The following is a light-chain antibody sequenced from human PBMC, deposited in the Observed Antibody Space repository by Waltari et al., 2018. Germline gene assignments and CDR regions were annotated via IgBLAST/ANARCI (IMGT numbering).Light chain of an antibody. V-gene: IGKV4-1*01. CDR3: QQYYSTPLT. Sequence: DIVMTQSPDSLAVSLGERATINCNSSQSVLYSSNNKNYLAWYQQKPGQPPKLLMYWASTRESGVPDRFSGSGSGTDFTLTISSLQAEDVAVYYCQQYYSTPLTFGGGTKVEIK. J-gene: IGKJ4*01. CDR1: QSVLYSSNNKNY. CDR2: WAS.